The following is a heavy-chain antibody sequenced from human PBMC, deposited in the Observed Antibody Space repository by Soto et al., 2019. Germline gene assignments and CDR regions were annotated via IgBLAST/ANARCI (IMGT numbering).Heavy chain of an antibody. J-gene: IGHJ6*02. D-gene: IGHD2-2*01. Sequence: GASVKVSCKTSGYTFTSYGISWVRQAPGQGLEWMGWISAYNGNTNYAQKLQGRVTITRDTSASTAYMELSSLRSEDTAVYYCASSYCISTSCPPYYGMDVWGQGTTVTVSS. CDR1: GYTFTSYG. V-gene: IGHV1-18*01. CDR3: ASSYCISTSCPPYYGMDV. CDR2: ISAYNGNT.